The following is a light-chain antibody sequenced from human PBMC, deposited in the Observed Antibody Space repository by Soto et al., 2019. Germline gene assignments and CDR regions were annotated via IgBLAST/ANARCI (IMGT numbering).Light chain of an antibody. Sequence: QSSLTQPPSATGSTGQSATISCTGTSSDVGGYDYVSWYQQHPGKAPKLMIFEVSKRPSGVPDRFSGSKSGNTASLTVSGLQAEDEADYYCSSYAGNTKGVFGTGTKVTVL. V-gene: IGLV2-8*01. J-gene: IGLJ1*01. CDR3: SSYAGNTKGV. CDR2: EVS. CDR1: SSDVGGYDY.